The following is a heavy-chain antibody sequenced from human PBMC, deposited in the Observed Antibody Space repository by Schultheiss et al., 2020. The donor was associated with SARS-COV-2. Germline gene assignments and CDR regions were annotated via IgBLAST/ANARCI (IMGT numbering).Heavy chain of an antibody. CDR1: GYTFTSYD. CDR3: ASELERRRINV. D-gene: IGHD1-1*01. Sequence: ASVKVSCKASGYTFTSYDINWVRQATGQGLEWMGWMNPNSGNTGYAQKFQGRVTMTEDTSTDTAYMELSGLRSDDTAIYYCASELERRRINVWGQGTTVTVSS. CDR2: MNPNSGNT. J-gene: IGHJ6*02. V-gene: IGHV1-8*01.